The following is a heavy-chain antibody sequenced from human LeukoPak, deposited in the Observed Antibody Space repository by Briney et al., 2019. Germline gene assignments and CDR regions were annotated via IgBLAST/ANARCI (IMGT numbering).Heavy chain of an antibody. CDR2: ISAYNGNT. CDR3: ARDLFLRYSSGCVAY. D-gene: IGHD6-19*01. Sequence: ASVKVPCKASGYTFTSYGISWVRQAPGQGLEWMGWISAYNGNTNYAQKLQGRVTMTTDTSTSTAYMELRSLRSDDTAVYYCARDLFLRYSSGCVAYWGQGTLVTVSS. J-gene: IGHJ4*02. CDR1: GYTFTSYG. V-gene: IGHV1-18*01.